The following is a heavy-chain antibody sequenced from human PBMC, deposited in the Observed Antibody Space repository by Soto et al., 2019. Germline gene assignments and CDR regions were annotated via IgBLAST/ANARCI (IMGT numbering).Heavy chain of an antibody. Sequence: ASVKVSCKASGSTFTSYYMHWVRQAHGQGLEWMGIINPSGGSTSYAQKFQGRVTMTRDTSTSTVYMELSSLRSEDTAVYYCARGHDILTGYYCFDYWGQGTLVTVSS. CDR2: INPSGGST. V-gene: IGHV1-46*01. D-gene: IGHD3-9*01. J-gene: IGHJ4*02. CDR1: GSTFTSYY. CDR3: ARGHDILTGYYCFDY.